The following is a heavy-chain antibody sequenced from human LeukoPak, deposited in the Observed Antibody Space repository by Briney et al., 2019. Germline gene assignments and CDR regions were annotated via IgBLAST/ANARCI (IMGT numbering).Heavy chain of an antibody. CDR1: GLTFSNFK. Sequence: GGSLRLSCAVSGLTFSNFKMNWVRQAPGKGLEWVSGISWNSGSIGYADSVKGRFTISRDNSKNTLYLQMNSLRAEDTAVYFCARAYCSSTSCYIRYWGQGTLVTVSS. D-gene: IGHD2-2*02. J-gene: IGHJ4*02. V-gene: IGHV3-48*01. CDR3: ARAYCSSTSCYIRY. CDR2: ISWNSGSI.